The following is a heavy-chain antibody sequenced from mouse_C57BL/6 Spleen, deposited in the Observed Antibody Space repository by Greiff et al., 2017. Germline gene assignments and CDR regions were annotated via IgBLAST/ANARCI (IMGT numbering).Heavy chain of an antibody. J-gene: IGHJ2*01. Sequence: QVQLQQSGAELVRPGASVTLSCKASGYTFTDYEMHWVKQTPVHGLEWIGAIDPDTGGTAYNQKFKGKAILTADKSSSTAYMVLRSLTSEDSAVYYCTRRDYGSSVYYFCYWGQGTTLTVSS. V-gene: IGHV1-15*01. CDR3: TRRDYGSSVYYFCY. CDR2: IDPDTGGT. CDR1: GYTFTDYE. D-gene: IGHD1-1*01.